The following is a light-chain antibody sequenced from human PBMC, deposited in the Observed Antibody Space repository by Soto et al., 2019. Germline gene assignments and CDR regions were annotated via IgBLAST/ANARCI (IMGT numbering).Light chain of an antibody. CDR1: QSISSW. Sequence: DIQMTQSPSTLSASVGDRVTITCRASQSISSWLAWYQQKPGKAPKLLIYKASSFESGVASRFSGCGSGTEFTLTIISLQPDDFATYYCQQYNSYRTFGQGTKVEIK. CDR3: QQYNSYRT. J-gene: IGKJ1*01. V-gene: IGKV1-5*03. CDR2: KAS.